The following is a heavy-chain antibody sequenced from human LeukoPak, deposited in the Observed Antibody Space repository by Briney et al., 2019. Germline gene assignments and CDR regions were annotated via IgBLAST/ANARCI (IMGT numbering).Heavy chain of an antibody. CDR1: GFTFSSYG. Sequence: GGSLRLSCAASGFTFSSYGMHWVRQAPGKGLEWVAFIRYDGSNKYYANSVKGRFTISRDNSKNTLYLQMNSLRAEDTAVYYCAKGGGAARPDYFDYWGQGTLVTVSS. CDR2: IRYDGSNK. J-gene: IGHJ4*02. V-gene: IGHV3-30*02. D-gene: IGHD6-6*01. CDR3: AKGGGAARPDYFDY.